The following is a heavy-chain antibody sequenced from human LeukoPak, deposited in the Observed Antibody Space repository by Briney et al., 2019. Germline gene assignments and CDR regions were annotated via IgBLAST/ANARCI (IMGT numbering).Heavy chain of an antibody. CDR3: AKDAPGRDPFDI. CDR2: INSDGSST. J-gene: IGHJ3*02. V-gene: IGHV3-74*01. Sequence: GGSLRLSCAASGFTFSSNWMHWVRQAPGKGLVWVSQINSDGSSTNYADSVKGRFTISRDNSKNTLYLQMNSLRAEDTAVYYCAKDAPGRDPFDIWGQGTMVTVSS. CDR1: GFTFSSNW.